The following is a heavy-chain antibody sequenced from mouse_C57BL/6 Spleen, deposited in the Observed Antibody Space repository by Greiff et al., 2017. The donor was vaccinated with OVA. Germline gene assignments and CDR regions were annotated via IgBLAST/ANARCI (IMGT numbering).Heavy chain of an antibody. CDR1: GFNIKDDY. V-gene: IGHV14-4*01. CDR2: IDPENGDT. Sequence: VQLQQSGAELVRPGASVKLSCTASGFNIKDDYMHWVKQRPEQGLEWIGWIDPENGDTEYASKFQGKATITADTSSNTAYLQLSSLTSEDTAVYYGTNDYDGTWFAYWGQGTLVTVSA. CDR3: TNDYDGTWFAY. J-gene: IGHJ3*01. D-gene: IGHD2-4*01.